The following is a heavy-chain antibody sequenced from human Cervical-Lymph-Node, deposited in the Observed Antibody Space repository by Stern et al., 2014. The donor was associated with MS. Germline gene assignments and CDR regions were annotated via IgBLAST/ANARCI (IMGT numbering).Heavy chain of an antibody. CDR3: ARPSRVGIVQSFDAFDV. D-gene: IGHD2-21*01. CDR1: GYPFTDYY. Sequence: EQLVQSGAEVKKPGASVKVSCKTSGYPFTDYYIHWVRQAPGQGLEWMGWIDPSSGGTNYAQKFLGWVTLTRDTSISAAFMELNRLRSDDTAVYYCARPSRVGIVQSFDAFDVWGQGTRVTVSS. V-gene: IGHV1-2*04. J-gene: IGHJ3*01. CDR2: IDPSSGGT.